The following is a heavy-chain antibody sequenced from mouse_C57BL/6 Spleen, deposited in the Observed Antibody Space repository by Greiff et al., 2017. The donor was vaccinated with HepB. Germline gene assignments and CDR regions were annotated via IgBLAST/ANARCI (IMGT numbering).Heavy chain of an antibody. CDR3: ARELYGL. CDR2: INPNNGGT. D-gene: IGHD1-1*01. J-gene: IGHJ2*01. CDR1: GYTFTDYY. Sequence: EVQLQQSGPELVKPGASVKISCKASGYTFTDYYMNWVKQSHGKSLEWIGDINPNNGGTSYNQKFKGKATLTVDKSSSTAYMELRSLTSEDSAVYYCARELYGLWGQGTTLTVSS. V-gene: IGHV1-26*01.